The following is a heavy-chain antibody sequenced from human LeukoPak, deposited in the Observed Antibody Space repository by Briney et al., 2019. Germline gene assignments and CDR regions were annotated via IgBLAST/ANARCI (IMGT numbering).Heavy chain of an antibody. CDR1: GYTFTGYY. CDR2: INPNSGGT. Sequence: ASVKVSCKASGYTFTGYYMHWVRQAPGQGLEWMGWINPNSGGTNYAQKLQGRVTMTTDTSTSTAYMELRNLRSDDTAVYYCASRSGSTPYYFDYWGQGTLVTVSS. J-gene: IGHJ4*02. D-gene: IGHD3-3*01. CDR3: ASRSGSTPYYFDY. V-gene: IGHV1-2*02.